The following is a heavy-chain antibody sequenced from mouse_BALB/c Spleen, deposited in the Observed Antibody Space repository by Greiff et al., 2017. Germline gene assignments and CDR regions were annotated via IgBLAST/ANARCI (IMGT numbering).Heavy chain of an antibody. CDR1: GSSLTSYG. V-gene: IGHV2-9*02. D-gene: IGHD2-10*02. CDR2: IWAGGST. CDR3: ARGEYGNPYYAMDY. J-gene: IGHJ4*01. Sequence: VQLVESGPGLVAPSQSLSITCTVSGSSLTSYGVHWVRQPPGKGLEWLGVIWAGGSTNYNSALMSRLSISKDNSKSQVFLKMNSLQTDDTAMYYCARGEYGNPYYAMDYWGQGTSVTVSS.